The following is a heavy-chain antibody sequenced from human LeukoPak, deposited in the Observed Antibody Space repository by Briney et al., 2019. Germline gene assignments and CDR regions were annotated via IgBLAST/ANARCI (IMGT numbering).Heavy chain of an antibody. V-gene: IGHV3-23*01. D-gene: IGHD7-27*01. CDR1: GFTVSSNY. Sequence: GGFLRLSCAASGFTVSSNYMSWVRQAPGKGLEWVSTITTSDGNTYYADSVKGRFTVSRDNSKNTLFLQMNSLRAEDTAVYYCAKDGGLWVSAHWGDSWGRGTLVTVSS. CDR2: ITTSDGNT. J-gene: IGHJ4*02. CDR3: AKDGGLWVSAHWGDS.